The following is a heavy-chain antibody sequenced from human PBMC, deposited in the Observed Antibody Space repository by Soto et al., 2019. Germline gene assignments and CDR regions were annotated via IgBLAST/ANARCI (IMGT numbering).Heavy chain of an antibody. D-gene: IGHD3-10*01. CDR3: ARGRDIPVVRGVPFDS. J-gene: IGHJ4*02. V-gene: IGHV4-30-4*01. CDR1: GGSITSSGDYY. CDR2: IFYRGNT. Sequence: QVQLQESGPGLVKPSLTLSLSCTVSGGSITSSGDYYWSWIRQPPGKGLEWIGFIFYRGNTYYNPSFKSRLTISLDPSKNQFSLKLSSVTAADTATYYCARGRDIPVVRGVPFDSWGQGTLVTVSS.